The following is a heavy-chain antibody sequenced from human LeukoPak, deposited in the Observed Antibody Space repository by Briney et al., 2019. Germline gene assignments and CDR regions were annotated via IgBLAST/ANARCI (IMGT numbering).Heavy chain of an antibody. V-gene: IGHV3-23*01. CDR3: AKRGDSGYDLDY. CDR1: GFSFSSSA. CDR2: ISGSGGKT. J-gene: IGHJ4*02. D-gene: IGHD5-12*01. Sequence: GGSLRLSCAASGFSFSSSAMSWVRQDPGKGLEWVATISGSGGKTYYADSVKGRFTISRDNSKNTLYLQMNSLRAEDTAVYYCAKRGDSGYDLDYWGQGTLVTVSS.